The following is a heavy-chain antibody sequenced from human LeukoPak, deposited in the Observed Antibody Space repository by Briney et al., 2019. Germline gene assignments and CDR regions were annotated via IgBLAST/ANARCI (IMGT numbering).Heavy chain of an antibody. Sequence: SETLSLTCTVSGDSLSNSTYYWGWIRQPPGKGLEWIGYIYYSGSTNYNPSLKSRVTISVDTSKNQFSLKLSSVTAADTAVYYCARANQWPYFDYWGQGTLVTVSS. D-gene: IGHD6-19*01. J-gene: IGHJ4*02. V-gene: IGHV4-61*01. CDR2: IYYSGST. CDR1: GDSLSNSTYY. CDR3: ARANQWPYFDY.